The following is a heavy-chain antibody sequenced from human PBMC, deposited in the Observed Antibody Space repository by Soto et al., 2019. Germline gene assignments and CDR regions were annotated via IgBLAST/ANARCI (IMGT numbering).Heavy chain of an antibody. D-gene: IGHD5-18*01. CDR3: ARVQFGSGYRYAGDC. Sequence: QVQLVQSGAEVKKPGASVKISCKASGYTFTNYYVQWVRQAPGQGLEWMGIINPSDSSATYAQKFRGRVTMTRDTSTSTVYMELSSLASEDTAVYYCARVQFGSGYRYAGDCWGQGTLVIVSS. J-gene: IGHJ4*02. V-gene: IGHV1-46*01. CDR1: GYTFTNYY. CDR2: INPSDSSA.